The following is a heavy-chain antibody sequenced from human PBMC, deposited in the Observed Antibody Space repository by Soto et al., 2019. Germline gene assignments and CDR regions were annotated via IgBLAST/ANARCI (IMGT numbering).Heavy chain of an antibody. CDR3: ARETPPIAVAGIYYYYGMDV. J-gene: IGHJ6*02. CDR2: IYYSGST. V-gene: IGHV4-31*02. CDR1: GGSISSGGYY. Sequence: SETLSLTXTVSGGSISSGGYYWSWIRQHPGKGLEWIGYIYYSGSTYYNPSLKSRVTISVDTSKNQFSLKLSSVTAADTAVYYCARETPPIAVAGIYYYYGMDVWGQGTTVTVSS. D-gene: IGHD6-19*01.